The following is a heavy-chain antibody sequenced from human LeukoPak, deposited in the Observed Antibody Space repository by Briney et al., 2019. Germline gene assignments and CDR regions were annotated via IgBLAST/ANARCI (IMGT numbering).Heavy chain of an antibody. Sequence: SVKVSCKASGGTFSSYAISWVRQAAGQGLEWMGRIIPILGIANYAQKFQGRVTITADKSTSTAYMELSSLRSEDTAVYYCARANYYDFWSGYYTLYYFDYWGQGTLVTVSS. J-gene: IGHJ4*02. V-gene: IGHV1-69*04. CDR2: IIPILGIA. CDR3: ARANYYDFWSGYYTLYYFDY. D-gene: IGHD3-3*01. CDR1: GGTFSSYA.